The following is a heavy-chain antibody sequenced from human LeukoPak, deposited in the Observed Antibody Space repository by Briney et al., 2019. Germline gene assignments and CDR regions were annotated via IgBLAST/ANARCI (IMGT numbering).Heavy chain of an antibody. CDR1: GGSISSYC. D-gene: IGHD3-16*01. CDR3: ARVLPRDWGDSFDI. V-gene: IGHV4-59*08. CDR2: IYYSGST. J-gene: IGHJ3*02. Sequence: SETLSLTCTVSGGSISSYCWSWIRQPPGKGLEWIGYIYYSGSTNYNPSLKSRITISVDTSKNQFSLKLSSVTAADTAVYYCARVLPRDWGDSFDIWGQGTMVTVSS.